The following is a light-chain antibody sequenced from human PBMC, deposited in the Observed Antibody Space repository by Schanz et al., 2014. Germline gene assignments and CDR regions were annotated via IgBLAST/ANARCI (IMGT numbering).Light chain of an antibody. CDR1: SSDVGGYNY. CDR3: SSYSTSSTLL. V-gene: IGLV2-14*01. J-gene: IGLJ2*01. Sequence: QSALTQPASVSGSPGQSVTISCTGTSSDVGGYNYVSWYQQHSGKAPKLLIYANNIRPSGVSNRFSGSKSGNTASLTISGLQAEDEAYYYCSSYSTSSTLLFGGGTKLTVL. CDR2: ANN.